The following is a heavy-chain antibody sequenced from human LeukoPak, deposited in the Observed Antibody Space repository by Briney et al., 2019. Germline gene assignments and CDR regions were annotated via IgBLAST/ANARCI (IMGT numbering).Heavy chain of an antibody. CDR2: ISNSGRPL. CDR1: GFTFSDYY. Sequence: PGGSLRLSCAASGFTFSDYYMSWVRQAPGKGLEWVSYISNSGRPLYYADSVKGRFTISRDNAKNSLYLQVNYLRVEDTAVYYCARERFCSGGTCLDAFDIWGQGTMVTVSS. J-gene: IGHJ3*02. V-gene: IGHV3-11*01. CDR3: ARERFCSGGTCLDAFDI. D-gene: IGHD2-15*01.